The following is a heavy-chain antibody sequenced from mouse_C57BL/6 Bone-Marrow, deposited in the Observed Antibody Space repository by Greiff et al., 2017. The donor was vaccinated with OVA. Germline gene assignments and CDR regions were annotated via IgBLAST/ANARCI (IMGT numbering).Heavy chain of an antibody. CDR1: GFTFSSYA. J-gene: IGHJ2*01. CDR2: ISDGGSYT. Sequence: EVKLVESGGGLVKPGGSLKLSCAASGFTFSSYAMSWVRQTPEKRLEWVATISDGGSYTYYPDNVKGRFTISRDNAKNNLYLQMSHLKSEDTARYYCARRDPYYFDYWGQGTTLTVSA. CDR3: ARRDPYYFDY. V-gene: IGHV5-4*03.